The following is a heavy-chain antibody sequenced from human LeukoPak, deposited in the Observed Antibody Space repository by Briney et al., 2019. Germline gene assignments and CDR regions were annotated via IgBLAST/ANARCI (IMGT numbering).Heavy chain of an antibody. CDR1: GYTFTSYY. V-gene: IGHV1-46*01. CDR2: INPSGGST. J-gene: IGHJ6*03. Sequence: VASVKVSCKASGYTFTSYYMHWVRQAPGQGLEWMGIINPSGGSTSYAQKFQGGVTMTRDMSTSTVYMELSSLRSEDTAVYYCARDLRDYNSLSYYYYMDVWGKGTTVTVSS. CDR3: ARDLRDYNSLSYYYYMDV. D-gene: IGHD5-24*01.